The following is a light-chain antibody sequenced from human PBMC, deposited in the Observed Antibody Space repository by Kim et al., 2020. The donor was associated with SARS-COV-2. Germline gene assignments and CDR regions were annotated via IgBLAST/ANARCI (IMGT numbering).Light chain of an antibody. CDR3: HSRDSSDNHL. V-gene: IGLV3-19*01. J-gene: IGLJ3*02. CDR2: GKN. CDR1: SLRRYY. Sequence: SSELTQDPAVSVALGQTVRITCQGDSLRRYYASWYQQKSGQAPVLVIYGKNNRPSGNPDRVSGSSSGNTASLTITGAQAEDEADYYCHSRDSSDNHLFGG.